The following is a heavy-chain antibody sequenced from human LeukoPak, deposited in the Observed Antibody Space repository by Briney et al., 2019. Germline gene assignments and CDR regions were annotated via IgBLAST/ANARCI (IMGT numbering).Heavy chain of an antibody. V-gene: IGHV3-30*15. CDR2: ISDDGSRR. J-gene: IGHJ4*02. CDR1: GFTFRSYA. Sequence: GGSLRLSCAASGFTFRSYAMHWVRQAPGKGLEWVAVISDDGSRRHYADFLEGRFTISRDNSKNTVSLQMSSLTSEDTAVYFCVREQPGDGWSGFDYWGQGTLVTVSS. CDR3: VREQPGDGWSGFDY. D-gene: IGHD6-19*01.